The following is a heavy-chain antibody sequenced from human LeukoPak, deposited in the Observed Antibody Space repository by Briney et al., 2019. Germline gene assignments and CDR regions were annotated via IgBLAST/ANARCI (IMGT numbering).Heavy chain of an antibody. J-gene: IGHJ5*02. CDR2: IFYSVRT. CDR1: GRSLSRYY. D-gene: IGHD2-2*02. V-gene: IGHV4-59*01. Sequence: PSETLSLTCTVAGRSLSRYYWSWIRQPPGDGLGWIGSIFYSVRTTSNPCFKSRVPIPVESPQTQFSMKLSAVTAADTAVYYCARARLYCSSTSCYRSFDPWGQGTLVTVSS. CDR3: ARARLYCSSTSCYRSFDP.